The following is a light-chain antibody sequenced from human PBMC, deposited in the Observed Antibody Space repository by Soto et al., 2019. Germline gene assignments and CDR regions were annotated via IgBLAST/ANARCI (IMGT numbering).Light chain of an antibody. Sequence: EIVMTQSPATLSVSPGERATLSCRASQSLSSNLAWYQQKPGQAPRLLIYGASTRATGFPARFSGSGSATEFTLTISSLQSEDFAVYYCQQYDNWPITFGQGTRLEIK. CDR2: GAS. CDR3: QQYDNWPIT. J-gene: IGKJ5*01. V-gene: IGKV3-15*01. CDR1: QSLSSN.